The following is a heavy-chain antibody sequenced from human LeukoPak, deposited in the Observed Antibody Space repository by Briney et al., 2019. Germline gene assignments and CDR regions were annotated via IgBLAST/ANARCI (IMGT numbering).Heavy chain of an antibody. D-gene: IGHD6-6*01. CDR3: AKDHAYSSSCQNFDD. Sequence: PGGSLRLSCAASGFTFSSYAMSWVRQAPGKGLEWVSGISGSGSSTYYADSVKGRFTISSDNSKKTLYLQMNSLRAEDTAAYYCAKDHAYSSSCQNFDDWGQGTLVTVSS. J-gene: IGHJ4*02. CDR2: ISGSGSST. CDR1: GFTFSSYA. V-gene: IGHV3-23*01.